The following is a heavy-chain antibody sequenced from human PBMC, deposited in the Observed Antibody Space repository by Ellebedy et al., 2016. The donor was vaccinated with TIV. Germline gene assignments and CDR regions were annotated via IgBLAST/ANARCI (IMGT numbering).Heavy chain of an antibody. Sequence: AASVKVSCKTSGYTISRHGLNWVRQAPGQGLEWMGWISTYSGNTKYAQKFQGRVTMTTDTSTGTAYMELRSLTSDDTAVYYCAREADSDALDIWGQGTMVIVSS. J-gene: IGHJ3*02. CDR1: GYTISRHG. CDR3: AREADSDALDI. V-gene: IGHV1-18*01. D-gene: IGHD2-15*01. CDR2: ISTYSGNT.